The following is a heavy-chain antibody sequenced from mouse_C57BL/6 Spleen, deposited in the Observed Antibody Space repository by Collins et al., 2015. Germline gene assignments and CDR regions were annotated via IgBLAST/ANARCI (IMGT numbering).Heavy chain of an antibody. CDR3: ARPEGTGYYFDY. J-gene: IGHJ2*01. CDR1: GFTFSDYG. V-gene: IGHV5-17*01. CDR2: ISSGSSTI. Sequence: EVQLVESGGGLVKPGGSLKLSCAASGFTFSDYGMHWVRQASEKGLEWVAYISSGSSTIYYADTVKGRFTISRDNAKNTLFLQMTSLRSEDTAMYYCARPEGTGYYFDYWGQGTTLTVSS. D-gene: IGHD4-1*01.